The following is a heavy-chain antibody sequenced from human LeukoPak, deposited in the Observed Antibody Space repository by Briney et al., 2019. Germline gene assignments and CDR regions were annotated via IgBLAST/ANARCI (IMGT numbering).Heavy chain of an antibody. Sequence: SVKVSCKASGGTFSSYAISWVRQAPGQGLEWMGGIIPLFGTANYAQKFQGRVTITADESTSTAYMELSSLRSEDTAVYYCARGYYDSSGYPQPFDYWGQGTLVTVSS. CDR2: IIPLFGTA. J-gene: IGHJ4*02. D-gene: IGHD3-22*01. V-gene: IGHV1-69*13. CDR3: ARGYYDSSGYPQPFDY. CDR1: GGTFSSYA.